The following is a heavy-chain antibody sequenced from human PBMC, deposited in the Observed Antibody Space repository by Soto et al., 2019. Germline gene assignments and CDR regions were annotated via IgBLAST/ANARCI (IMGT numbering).Heavy chain of an antibody. Sequence: QVQLVQSGAEVKKPGASVKVSCKASGYTFTGYYMHWVRQAPGQGLEWMGWINPNSGGTNYAQKFQGRVTMTRDKALSTGYMGVGRLRSDDNAVDYFARGGSSGGIGAKISPFDYWGQGTLVPGSS. V-gene: IGHV1-2*02. CDR2: INPNSGGT. D-gene: IGHD5-12*01. CDR3: ARGGSSGGIGAKISPFDY. J-gene: IGHJ4*02. CDR1: GYTFTGYY.